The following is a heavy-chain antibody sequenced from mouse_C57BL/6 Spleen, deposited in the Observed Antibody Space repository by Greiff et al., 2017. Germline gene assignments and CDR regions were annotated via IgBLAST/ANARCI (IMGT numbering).Heavy chain of an antibody. Sequence: QVHVKQSGAELARPGASVKLSCKASGYTFTSSGISWVKQRTGQGLEWIGEIYPRSGNTYYNEKFKGKATLTADKSSSPAYMGLRSLTSEDSAVYFCALGQAYWGQGTLVTVSA. CDR1: GYTFTSSG. D-gene: IGHD3-3*01. V-gene: IGHV1-81*01. CDR2: IYPRSGNT. J-gene: IGHJ3*01. CDR3: ALGQAY.